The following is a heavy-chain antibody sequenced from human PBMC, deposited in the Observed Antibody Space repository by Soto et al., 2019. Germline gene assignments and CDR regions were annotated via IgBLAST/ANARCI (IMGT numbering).Heavy chain of an antibody. V-gene: IGHV3-74*01. D-gene: IGHD4-17*01. Sequence: PGGSLRLSCAASGFTFSSYWMHWVRQAPGRGLVWVSRIKTDGSSTSYADSVKGRFTISRDNAKNTLYLQMNSLRAEDTAVYYCARDSPAFLGDYGEYVPSSAFDIWGQRTMVTVSS. CDR2: IKTDGSST. CDR3: ARDSPAFLGDYGEYVPSSAFDI. J-gene: IGHJ3*02. CDR1: GFTFSSYW.